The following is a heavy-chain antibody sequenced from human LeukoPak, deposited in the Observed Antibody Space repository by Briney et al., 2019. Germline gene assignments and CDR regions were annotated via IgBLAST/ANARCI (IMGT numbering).Heavy chain of an antibody. CDR2: ISWNSGSI. Sequence: GGSLRLSCAASGFTFDDYAMHWVRHAPGKGLEGGSGISWNSGSIVYADSVKGRFTISRDNAKNSLYLQMNSLRAEDTALYYCAKAAYYYDSSGYTSWGQGTLVTVSS. V-gene: IGHV3-9*01. CDR3: AKAAYYYDSSGYTS. J-gene: IGHJ5*02. CDR1: GFTFDDYA. D-gene: IGHD3-22*01.